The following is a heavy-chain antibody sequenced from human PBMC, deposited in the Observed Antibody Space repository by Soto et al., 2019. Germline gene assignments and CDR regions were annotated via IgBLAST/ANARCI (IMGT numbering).Heavy chain of an antibody. CDR3: ALSELGIATKPYFFDY. D-gene: IGHD2-21*01. J-gene: IGHJ4*02. CDR2: IYKSGST. Sequence: QVQLQESGPGLVKPSETLSLTCTVSGDSISDYHWSWVRQPPGKGLEWIAYIYKSGSTNYNPSLKSRGTVSVDTSRMQFSLKLNSVTAADMAVYYCALSELGIATKPYFFDYWGLGTLVTVSS. CDR1: GDSISDYH. V-gene: IGHV4-59*01.